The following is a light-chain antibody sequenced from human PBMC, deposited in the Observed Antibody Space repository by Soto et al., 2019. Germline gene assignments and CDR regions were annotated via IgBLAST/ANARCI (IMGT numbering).Light chain of an antibody. CDR3: QQANSFPLT. CDR2: DSS. V-gene: IGKV1-12*01. J-gene: IGKJ5*01. Sequence: DIQRTQAPSSLFASLVDRVTITYRASQSVRNWLAWYQQKTGRDAQLLIYDSSTLEPGVTSRFSGSRSGTDFTLTISSLQPEDFATYYCQQANSFPLTFGQGTKLDIK. CDR1: QSVRNW.